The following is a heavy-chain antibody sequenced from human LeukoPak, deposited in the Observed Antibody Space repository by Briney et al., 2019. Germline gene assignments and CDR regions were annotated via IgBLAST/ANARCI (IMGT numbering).Heavy chain of an antibody. V-gene: IGHV5-51*01. D-gene: IGHD6-25*01. CDR2: IYPRDSQI. CDR3: ARHTKRPQAGWFDP. Sequence: GESLKISCKASGYNFTTYWIGWVRQMPGKGLEYMGIIYPRDSQIRYSPSFQGQVTISADKSISTAYLQWTSLKASDTAIYYCARHTKRPQAGWFDPWGQGTLVTVSS. CDR1: GYNFTTYW. J-gene: IGHJ5*02.